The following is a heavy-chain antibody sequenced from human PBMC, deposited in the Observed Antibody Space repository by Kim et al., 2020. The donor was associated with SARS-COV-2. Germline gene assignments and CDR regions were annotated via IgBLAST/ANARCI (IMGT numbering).Heavy chain of an antibody. Sequence: ADSVKGRFTIARDNSKNTLYLQMNSLRAEDTAVYYCAREDYGSGDYYFDYWGQGTLVTVSS. V-gene: IGHV3-30*07. J-gene: IGHJ4*02. D-gene: IGHD3-10*01. CDR3: AREDYGSGDYYFDY.